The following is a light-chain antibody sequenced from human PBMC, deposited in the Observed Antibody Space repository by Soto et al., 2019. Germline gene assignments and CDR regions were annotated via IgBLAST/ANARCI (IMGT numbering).Light chain of an antibody. Sequence: IQMTQSPSTLSASVGDRVVITCRASQIITTWLAWYQQKPGKAPKLLIYDASSLESGVPSRFSGSGSGTEFTLTISRLQPDDFATYYCQQYNDYCTIGQGNKVDIX. CDR1: QIITTW. J-gene: IGKJ1*01. CDR3: QQYNDYCT. CDR2: DAS. V-gene: IGKV1-5*01.